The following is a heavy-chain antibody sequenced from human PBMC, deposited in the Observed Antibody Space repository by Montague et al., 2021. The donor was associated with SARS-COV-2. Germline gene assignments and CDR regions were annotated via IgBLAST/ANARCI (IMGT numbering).Heavy chain of an antibody. CDR2: IYTSGST. Sequence: TLSLTCTVSGGSISSGSYYWSWIRQPAGKGLEWIGRIYTSGSTNYNPSLKSRATISVDMSKNQFSLKLSSVTAADTAVYYCAREGRTTDYDILTGYYYYYYMDVWGKGTTVTVSS. CDR1: GGSISSGSYY. CDR3: AREGRTTDYDILTGYYYYYYMDV. V-gene: IGHV4-61*02. J-gene: IGHJ6*03. D-gene: IGHD3-9*01.